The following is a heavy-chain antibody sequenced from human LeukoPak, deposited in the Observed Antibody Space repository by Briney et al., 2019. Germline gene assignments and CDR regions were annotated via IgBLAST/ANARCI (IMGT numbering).Heavy chain of an antibody. Sequence: GASVKVSCKASGGTFSSYAISWVRQAPGQGLEWMGGIIPIFGTANYAQKFQGRVTITADESTSTAYMELSSLRSEDTAVYYCAREVWKPRSYDSSGYYHHWGQGTLVTVSS. CDR3: AREVWKPRSYDSSGYYHH. D-gene: IGHD3-22*01. CDR2: IIPIFGTA. J-gene: IGHJ5*02. CDR1: GGTFSSYA. V-gene: IGHV1-69*13.